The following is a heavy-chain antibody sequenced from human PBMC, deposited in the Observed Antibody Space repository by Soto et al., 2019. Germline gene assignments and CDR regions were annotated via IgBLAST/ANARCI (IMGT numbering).Heavy chain of an antibody. J-gene: IGHJ5*02. V-gene: IGHV1-69*06. Sequence: QVQLVQSGAEVKKPGSSVKVSCKASGGTFSSYAISWVRQAPGQGLEWMGGIIPIFGTANYAQKFQGRVTIASEKSTSTAYMELSSLRYEDTAVYYCARLGSYDSSGYYTNWFDPWGQGTLVTVSS. CDR1: GGTFSSYA. CDR3: ARLGSYDSSGYYTNWFDP. D-gene: IGHD3-22*01. CDR2: IIPIFGTA.